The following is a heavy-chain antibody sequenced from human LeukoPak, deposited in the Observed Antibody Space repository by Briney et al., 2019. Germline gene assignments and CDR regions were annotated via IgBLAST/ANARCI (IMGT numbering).Heavy chain of an antibody. V-gene: IGHV3-23*01. J-gene: IGHJ4*02. CDR2: ISGDGGGT. CDR1: GFTFSNWA. Sequence: GGSLRLSCAASGFTFSNWAITWVRQAPGMGLEWVSSISGDGGGTYYADSVKGRFTVSRDNSKNTLYLEINSLRVEGTAVYYCAKWAGSGEQTKRYFGPFDFWGQGTLVTVSS. D-gene: IGHD1/OR15-1a*01. CDR3: AKWAGSGEQTKRYFGPFDF.